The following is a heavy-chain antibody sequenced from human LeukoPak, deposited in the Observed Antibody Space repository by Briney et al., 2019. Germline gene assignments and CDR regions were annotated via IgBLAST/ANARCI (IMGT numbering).Heavy chain of an antibody. V-gene: IGHV3-21*01. CDR2: ISSSSSYI. J-gene: IGHJ4*02. CDR3: AREGDGYNFPYYFDY. Sequence: GGSLRLSCATSGFIFSSYEMNWVRQSPGKGLEWVSSISSSSSYIYYADSVKGRFTISRDNAKNSLYLQMNSLRAEDTAVYYCAREGDGYNFPYYFDYWGQGTLVTVSS. CDR1: GFIFSSYE. D-gene: IGHD5-24*01.